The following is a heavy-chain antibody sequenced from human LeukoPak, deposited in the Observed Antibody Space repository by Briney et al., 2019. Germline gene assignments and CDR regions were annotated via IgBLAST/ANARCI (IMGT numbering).Heavy chain of an antibody. D-gene: IGHD1-20*01. CDR1: GGSISSSSYY. Sequence: PSETLSLTCTVSGGSISSSSYYWGWIRQPPGKGLEWIGSIYYSGSTYYNPSLKSRVTISVDTSKNQFSLKLSSVTAADTAVYYCARLGYDSGYYFDYWGQGTLVTVSS. J-gene: IGHJ4*02. V-gene: IGHV4-39*01. CDR2: IYYSGST. CDR3: ARLGYDSGYYFDY.